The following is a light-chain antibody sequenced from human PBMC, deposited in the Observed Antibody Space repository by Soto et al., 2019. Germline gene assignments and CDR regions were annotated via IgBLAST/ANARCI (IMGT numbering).Light chain of an antibody. CDR2: GAS. CDR1: QSINSN. V-gene: IGKV3-15*01. J-gene: IGKJ3*01. CDR3: QQYNNWPPLFT. Sequence: EIVMTQSPATLSASPGERATLSCRASQSINSNLTWYQQKPGQAPRLLIYGASTRATGIPARFSGSGSGTEFTLTISSLQSEDFAVYYCQQYNNWPPLFTFGPGTKVDIK.